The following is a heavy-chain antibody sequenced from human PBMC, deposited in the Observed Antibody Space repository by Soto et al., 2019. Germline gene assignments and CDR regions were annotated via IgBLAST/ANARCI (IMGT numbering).Heavy chain of an antibody. CDR2: ISAYNGNT. V-gene: IGHV1-18*01. CDR1: GYTFITYG. D-gene: IGHD5-18*01. CDR3: ARVVPGYSYDELDY. Sequence: ASVKVSCKASGYTFITYGISWVRQTPGQGLEWMGWISAYNGNTNYAQKLQGRVTMTTDTSTSTAYMELRSLRSDDTAVYYCARVVPGYSYDELDYWGQGTLVTVSS. J-gene: IGHJ4*02.